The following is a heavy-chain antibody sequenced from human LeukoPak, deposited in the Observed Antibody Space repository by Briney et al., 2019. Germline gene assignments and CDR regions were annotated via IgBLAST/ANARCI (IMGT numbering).Heavy chain of an antibody. V-gene: IGHV4-4*02. J-gene: IGHJ4*02. CDR3: AREEITVVRGVHFDY. Sequence: SGALSLTCAVSGGSISSSNWWSWVRQPPGKGLEWIGEIYHSGSTNYNSSLKSRVTISVDTSKNQFSLKLNSVTAADTAVYYCAREEITVVRGVHFDYWGQGTLVTVSS. CDR1: GGSISSSNW. CDR2: IYHSGST. D-gene: IGHD3-10*01.